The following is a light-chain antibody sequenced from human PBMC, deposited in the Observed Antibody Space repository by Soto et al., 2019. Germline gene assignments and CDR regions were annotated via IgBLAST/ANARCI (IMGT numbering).Light chain of an antibody. CDR2: GAS. Sequence: EIVLTQSPGTLSLSPGERATLSCRASQSVSSSYLAWYQQEPGQAPRLLIYGASSRATGIPDRFSGSGSGTDFTLTISRLEPEDVAVYYCQQYGSSRTFGQGTRLEIK. V-gene: IGKV3-20*01. CDR1: QSVSSSY. J-gene: IGKJ5*01. CDR3: QQYGSSRT.